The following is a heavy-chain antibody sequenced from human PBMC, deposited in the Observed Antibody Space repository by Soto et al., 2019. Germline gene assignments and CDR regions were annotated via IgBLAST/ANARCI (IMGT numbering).Heavy chain of an antibody. CDR1: GGSVSGYY. D-gene: IGHD4-4*01. CDR3: GRGRVTVTSGYYYYSGIDV. V-gene: IGHV4-34*01. J-gene: IGHJ6*01. Sequence: SETLSLTCAVYGGSVSGYYWSWIRQPPGKGLEWVGEINHSGSTNYNPSLKSRVTISVDTSKNQFALKLSSVTAADTAVCYCGRGRVTVTSGYYYYSGIDVWGEGATVPAS. CDR2: INHSGST.